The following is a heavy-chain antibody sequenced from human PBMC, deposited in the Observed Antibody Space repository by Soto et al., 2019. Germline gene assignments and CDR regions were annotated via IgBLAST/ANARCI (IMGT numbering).Heavy chain of an antibody. V-gene: IGHV1-69*08. Sequence: QVQLVQSGAEVKKPGSSVKVSCKASGGTFSSYTISWVRQAPGQGLEWMGRIIPILGIANYAQKFQGRVTSTADKSTSTAYMELSSLRSEDTAVYYWARDGAAASMPNYYYYYMDVWGKGTTVTVSS. D-gene: IGHD6-13*01. CDR1: GGTFSSYT. CDR2: IIPILGIA. J-gene: IGHJ6*03. CDR3: ARDGAAASMPNYYYYYMDV.